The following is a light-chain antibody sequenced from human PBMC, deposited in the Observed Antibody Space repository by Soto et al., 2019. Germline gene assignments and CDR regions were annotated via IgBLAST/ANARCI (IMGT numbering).Light chain of an antibody. Sequence: IQLTQSPSSMSASVGDRVTITCRASQGINSYLAWYQQKPGKAPNLLIFAASSLQSGVPSRFSGSGSGTDFTLTISRLEPEDFAVYYCQQYGSPGTFGQGTKVDIK. CDR3: QQYGSPGT. CDR2: AAS. V-gene: IGKV1-9*01. J-gene: IGKJ1*01. CDR1: QGINSY.